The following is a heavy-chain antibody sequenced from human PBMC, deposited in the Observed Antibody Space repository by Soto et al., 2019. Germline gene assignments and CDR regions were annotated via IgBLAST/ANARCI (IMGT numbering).Heavy chain of an antibody. Sequence: PGGSLRLSCAASGFTFSSNGMHWVRQAPGKGLEWVAVIWSDGSEKYYADSVKGRFSISRDNSKNTLYLQMNSLRAEDTAVYYCAKAPLRLGFSYYYYGMDVWGQGTTVTVSS. CDR2: IWSDGSEK. CDR1: GFTFSSNG. D-gene: IGHD2-21*01. V-gene: IGHV3-33*06. J-gene: IGHJ6*02. CDR3: AKAPLRLGFSYYYYGMDV.